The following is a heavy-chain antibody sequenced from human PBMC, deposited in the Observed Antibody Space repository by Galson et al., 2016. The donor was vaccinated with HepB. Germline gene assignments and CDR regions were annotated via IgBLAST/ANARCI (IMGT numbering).Heavy chain of an antibody. Sequence: SVKVSCKASGYTFTGYYMHWVRQAPGQGLEWMGWINPNSGGTNYAQKFQGRVTMTRDTSISTAYMELSRLRSDDTAVYYCARGPYSSSRARGYFQHWGQGTLVTVSS. CDR1: GYTFTGYY. V-gene: IGHV1-2*02. D-gene: IGHD6-13*01. CDR3: ARGPYSSSRARGYFQH. J-gene: IGHJ1*01. CDR2: INPNSGGT.